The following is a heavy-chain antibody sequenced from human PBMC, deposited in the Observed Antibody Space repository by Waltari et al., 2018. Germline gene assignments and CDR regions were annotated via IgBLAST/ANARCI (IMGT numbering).Heavy chain of an antibody. Sequence: EVQLVESGGGLVQPGGSLRLSCAAPGIPFRSSWMTWVRRAPGKGLEWVAKMEADGSKENYMESVEGRFTISRDNAKNSLFLQMNSLRVEDTAVYYCARDCNYNSDTRWYDAFDIWGQGTVVTVSS. CDR3: ARDCNYNSDTRWYDAFDI. D-gene: IGHD3-22*01. CDR2: MEADGSKE. CDR1: GIPFRSSW. V-gene: IGHV3-7*01. J-gene: IGHJ3*02.